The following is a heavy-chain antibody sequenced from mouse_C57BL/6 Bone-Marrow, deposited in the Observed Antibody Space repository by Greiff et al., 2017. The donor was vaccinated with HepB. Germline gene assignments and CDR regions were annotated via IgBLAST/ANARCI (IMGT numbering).Heavy chain of an antibody. J-gene: IGHJ2*01. V-gene: IGHV14-2*01. D-gene: IGHD2-10*01. CDR1: GFNIKDYY. CDR2: IDPEDGET. CDR3: ARVAYYGNYVDY. Sequence: DVQLQESGAELVKPGASVKLSCTASGFNIKDYYMHWVKQRTEQGLEWIGRIDPEDGETKYAPNFQGKATITADTSSNTAYLQLSSLTSADTAVYYCARVAYYGNYVDYWGQGTTLTVSS.